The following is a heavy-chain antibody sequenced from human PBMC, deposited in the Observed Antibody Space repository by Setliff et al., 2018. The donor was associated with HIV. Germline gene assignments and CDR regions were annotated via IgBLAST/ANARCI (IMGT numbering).Heavy chain of an antibody. CDR3: VRDEKRAAGGTLYYFDL. Sequence: ASVKVSCKASGYSFTSYAISWVRQAPGQGLEWMAWITDDNRDTHSARNFRGRITLTTDISTTTAYMELRNLTPDDTAVYFCVRDEKRAAGGTLYYFDLWGQGTLVTVSS. J-gene: IGHJ4*02. CDR2: ITDDNRDT. V-gene: IGHV1-18*01. CDR1: GYSFTSYA. D-gene: IGHD1-1*01.